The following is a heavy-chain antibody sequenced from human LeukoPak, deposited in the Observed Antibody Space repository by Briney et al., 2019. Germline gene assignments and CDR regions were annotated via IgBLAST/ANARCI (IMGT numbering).Heavy chain of an antibody. CDR1: VGSISSYY. J-gene: IGHJ6*03. CDR3: ARVTLDSGSYYVFPSGVRYYYYMDV. Sequence: SETLSLTCTVSVGSISSYYWSWIRQPPGKGLEWIGYIYYSGSTNYNPSLKSRVTISVDTSKNQFSLKLSSVTAADTAVYYCARVTLDSGSYYVFPSGVRYYYYMDVWGKGTTVTISS. CDR2: IYYSGST. V-gene: IGHV4-59*01. D-gene: IGHD3-10*01.